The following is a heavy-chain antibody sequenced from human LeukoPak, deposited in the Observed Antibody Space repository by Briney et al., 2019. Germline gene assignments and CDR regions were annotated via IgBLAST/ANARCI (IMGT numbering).Heavy chain of an antibody. CDR2: ISGSGGST. Sequence: GGSLRLSCAASGFTFSSYAMSWVSQAPGKGLEWVSAISGSGGSTYYAYSVKGRFTISRDNSKNTLYLQMNSLRAEDTAVYYCAKAIHYYDSSGYTYYYMDVWGKGTTVTVSS. V-gene: IGHV3-23*01. D-gene: IGHD3-22*01. CDR1: GFTFSSYA. J-gene: IGHJ6*03. CDR3: AKAIHYYDSSGYTYYYMDV.